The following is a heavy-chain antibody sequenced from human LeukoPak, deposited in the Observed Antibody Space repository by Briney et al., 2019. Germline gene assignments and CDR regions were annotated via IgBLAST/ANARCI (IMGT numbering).Heavy chain of an antibody. CDR1: GGSISSSSYY. D-gene: IGHD2-15*01. J-gene: IGHJ6*02. CDR2: IFYSGNT. CDR3: ARMGDLQGLSCSGGSCYSFFYYYYTMDV. V-gene: IGHV4-39*07. Sequence: SETLSLTCIVSGGSISSSSYYWGWIRQPPGKGLEWIGNIFYSGNTYSNPSLKSRVTISVDTSKNQFSLKLSSVTAADTAVYYCARMGDLQGLSCSGGSCYSFFYYYYTMDVWDQGTTVTVSS.